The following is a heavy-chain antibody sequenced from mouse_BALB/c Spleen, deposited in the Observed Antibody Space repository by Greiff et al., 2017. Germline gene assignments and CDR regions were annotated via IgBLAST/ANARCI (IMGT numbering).Heavy chain of an antibody. CDR2: IYPSDSYT. CDR3: TRTVVSPGYFDV. CDR1: GYTFTSYW. J-gene: IGHJ1*01. Sequence: VQLQQPGAELVRPGASVKLSCKASGYTFTSYWINWVKQRPGQGLEWIGNIYPSDSYTNYNQKFKDKATLTVDKSSSTAYMQLSSPTSEDSAVYYCTRTVVSPGYFDVWGAGTTVTVSS. D-gene: IGHD1-1*01. V-gene: IGHV1-69*02.